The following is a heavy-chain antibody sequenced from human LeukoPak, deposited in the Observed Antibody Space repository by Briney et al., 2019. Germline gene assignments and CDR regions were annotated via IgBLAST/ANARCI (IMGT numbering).Heavy chain of an antibody. CDR2: INPNSGGT. CDR3: ARDTRHYDSSGYQKYYFDY. D-gene: IGHD3-22*01. J-gene: IGHJ4*02. Sequence: ASVKVSCKASGYTFTGYYMHWVRQAPGQGLEWMGWINPNSGGTNYAQKFQGRVTMTRDTSISTAYMELSRLRSDDTAVYYCARDTRHYDSSGYQKYYFDYWGQGTLVTVSS. CDR1: GYTFTGYY. V-gene: IGHV1-2*02.